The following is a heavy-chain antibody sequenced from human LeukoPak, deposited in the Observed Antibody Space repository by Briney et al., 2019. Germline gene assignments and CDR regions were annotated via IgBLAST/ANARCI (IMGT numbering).Heavy chain of an antibody. V-gene: IGHV4-39*01. J-gene: IGHJ4*02. CDR2: IYYSGST. D-gene: IGHD3-22*01. CDR3: ARQSWVGYDSSGYYYV. Sequence: SETLSLTCTVSGGSISSYYWGWIRQPPGKGLEWIGSIYYSGSTYYNPSLKSRVTISVDTSKNQFSLKLSSVTAADTAVYYCARQSWVGYDSSGYYYVWGQGTLVTVSS. CDR1: GGSISSYY.